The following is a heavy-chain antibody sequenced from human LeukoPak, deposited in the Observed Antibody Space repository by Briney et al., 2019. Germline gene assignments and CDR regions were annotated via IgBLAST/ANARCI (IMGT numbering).Heavy chain of an antibody. CDR3: ARDPATMVRGVMHAFDI. Sequence: ASGKLSCNAAGYSFTSCGINRVRHAPGPGLGWMGGVNTNSGGTNYAQKLQGRVTMTRHTSISTAYMEPSRLRSDDTAVYYCARDPATMVRGVMHAFDIWGQGTMVTVSS. CDR2: VNTNSGGT. CDR1: GYSFTSCG. J-gene: IGHJ3*02. V-gene: IGHV1-2*02. D-gene: IGHD3-10*01.